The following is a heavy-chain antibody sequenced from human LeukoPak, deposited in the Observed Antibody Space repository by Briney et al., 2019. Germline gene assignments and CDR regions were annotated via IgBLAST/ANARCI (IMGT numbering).Heavy chain of an antibody. J-gene: IGHJ4*02. V-gene: IGHV1-46*01. Sequence: ASVKVSCKASGYTFTSYYMHWVRQAPGQGLEWMGIINPSGVSTSYAQKFQGRVTMARDMSTSTVYMELSSLRSEDTAVYYCARGRAGYCSSTSCYNSRTYFDYWGQGTLVTVSS. CDR3: ARGRAGYCSSTSCYNSRTYFDY. D-gene: IGHD2-2*02. CDR2: INPSGVST. CDR1: GYTFTSYY.